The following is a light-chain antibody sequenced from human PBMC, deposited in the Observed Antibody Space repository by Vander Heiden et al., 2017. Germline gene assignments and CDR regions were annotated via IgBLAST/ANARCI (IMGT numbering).Light chain of an antibody. CDR3: AAWDDSLKGYV. V-gene: IGLV1-44*01. J-gene: IGLJ1*01. CDR2: NNN. CDR1: NNNIGSNT. Sequence: QSLLTQAPSASGTPAQGVTISCTGSNNNIGSNTVPWYQQLPGTAPKLLIYNNNQRPSGVPDRFSGSKSGTSASLAISGLQSEDETDYYCAAWDDSLKGYVFGTGTKVTVL.